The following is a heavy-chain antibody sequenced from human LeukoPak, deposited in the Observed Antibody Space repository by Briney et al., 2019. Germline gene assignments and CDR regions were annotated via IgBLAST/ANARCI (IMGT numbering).Heavy chain of an antibody. CDR3: ARDPLYSSSSSAAY. J-gene: IGHJ4*02. CDR1: GGSISSYY. CDR2: IYTSGST. V-gene: IGHV4-4*08. D-gene: IGHD6-6*01. Sequence: SETLSLTCTVSGGSISSYYWSWIRQPPGKGLEWIGRIYTSGSTNYNPSLKSRVTISVDTSKNQFSLKLSSVTAADTAVYYCARDPLYSSSSSAAYWGQGTLVTVSS.